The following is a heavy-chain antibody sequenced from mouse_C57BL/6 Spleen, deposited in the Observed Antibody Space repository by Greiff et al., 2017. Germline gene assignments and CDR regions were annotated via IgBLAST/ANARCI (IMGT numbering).Heavy chain of an antibody. CDR1: GYAFTNYL. J-gene: IGHJ3*01. CDR3: ARRWDYDVAY. Sequence: VQLQQSGAELVRPGTSVKVSCKASGYAFTNYLIEWVKQRPGQGLEWIGVINPGSGGTNYNEKFKGKATLTADKSSSTAYMQLSSLTSEDSAVYFCARRWDYDVAYWGQGTLVTVSA. V-gene: IGHV1-54*01. D-gene: IGHD2-4*01. CDR2: INPGSGGT.